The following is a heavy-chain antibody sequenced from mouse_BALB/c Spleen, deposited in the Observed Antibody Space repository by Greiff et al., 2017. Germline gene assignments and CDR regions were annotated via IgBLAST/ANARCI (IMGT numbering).Heavy chain of an antibody. CDR3: ARGGYPSYWYFDV. J-gene: IGHJ1*01. CDR1: GFSLTSYG. Sequence: VKLMESGPGLVAPSQSLSITCTVSGFSLTSYGVHWVRQPPGKGLEWLGVIWAGGSTNYNSALMSRLSISKDNSKSQVFLKMNSLQTDDTAMYYCARGGYPSYWYFDVWGAGTTVTVSS. V-gene: IGHV2-9*02. CDR2: IWAGGST. D-gene: IGHD3-1*01.